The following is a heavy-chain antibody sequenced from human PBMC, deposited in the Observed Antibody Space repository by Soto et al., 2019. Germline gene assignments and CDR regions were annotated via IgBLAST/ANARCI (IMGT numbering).Heavy chain of an antibody. J-gene: IGHJ4*02. CDR3: ATSLIAAAGTGY. CDR2: INHSGST. CDR1: GGSFSGYY. V-gene: IGHV4-34*01. D-gene: IGHD6-13*01. Sequence: QVQLQQWGAGLLKPSETLSLTCAVYGGSFSGYYWSWIRQPPGKGLEWIGEINHSGSTNYNPSLKSRVTISVDTSKNQFSLKLSSVTAADTAMYYCATSLIAAAGTGYWGQGTLVTVSS.